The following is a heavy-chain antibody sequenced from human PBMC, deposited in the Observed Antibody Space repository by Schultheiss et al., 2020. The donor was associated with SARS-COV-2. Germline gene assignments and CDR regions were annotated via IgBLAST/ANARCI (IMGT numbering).Heavy chain of an antibody. CDR1: GYTFTGYY. Sequence: GESLKISCKASGYTFTGYYMHWVRQAPGQGLEWMGWINPNSGGTNYAQKFQGRVTMTRDTSISTAYMELRSLRSDDTAVYYCARTEPTIAARLVDYWGQGTLVTVSS. D-gene: IGHD6-6*01. CDR3: ARTEPTIAARLVDY. CDR2: INPNSGGT. V-gene: IGHV1-2*02. J-gene: IGHJ4*02.